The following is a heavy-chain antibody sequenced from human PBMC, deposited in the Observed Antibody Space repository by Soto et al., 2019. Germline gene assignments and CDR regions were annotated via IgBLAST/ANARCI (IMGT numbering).Heavy chain of an antibody. V-gene: IGHV4-39*01. CDR3: ATAYSIFGATNWFDP. CDR1: GGSISSSNYY. D-gene: IGHD3-3*01. Sequence: QLQLQESGPGLVRPSETLSLTCTVSGGSISSSNYYWGWIHQPPGEGLEWIGTIYYSGGTYYNPSLKSRLSMSVATSKNQFSLKLRSVTAADTAVYYCATAYSIFGATNWFDPWGQGTLVIASS. CDR2: IYYSGGT. J-gene: IGHJ5*02.